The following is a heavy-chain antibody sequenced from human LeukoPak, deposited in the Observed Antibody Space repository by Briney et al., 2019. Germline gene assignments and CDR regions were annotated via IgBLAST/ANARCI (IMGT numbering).Heavy chain of an antibody. CDR1: GGSVYTSDYY. Sequence: ASETLSLTCTVSGGSVYTSDYYWGWVRQPPGKGPEWIGDIFYTGKTNYNPSLKSRVSISIDTSKNQFSLKLTSVTAADTAVYYCASRDAPPGYYYYMDVWGIGTTVTVSS. CDR3: ASRDAPPGYYYYMDV. V-gene: IGHV4-39*07. CDR2: IFYTGKT. D-gene: IGHD2-2*01. J-gene: IGHJ6*03.